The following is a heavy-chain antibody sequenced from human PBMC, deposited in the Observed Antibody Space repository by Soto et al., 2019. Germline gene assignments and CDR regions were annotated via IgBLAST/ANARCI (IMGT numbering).Heavy chain of an antibody. CDR1: GFTFRNNA. D-gene: IGHD3-10*01. CDR3: ARDLSYGGLDY. J-gene: IGHJ4*02. V-gene: IGHV3-23*01. Sequence: PGGSLRLSCAGSGFTFRNNAMSWVRQTPGKGLEWVSGISGSGDTTYNADSVKGRFTLSRDNSKSTLFLQMNNLRVDDTAVYYCARDLSYGGLDYWGQGGLVTVSS. CDR2: ISGSGDTT.